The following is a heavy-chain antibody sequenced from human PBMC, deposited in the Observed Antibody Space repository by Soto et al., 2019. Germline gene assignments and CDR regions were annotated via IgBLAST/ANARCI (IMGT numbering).Heavy chain of an antibody. Sequence: PSVTLSLTCTVSGGSISRGYYYWSWIRQPPGKGLEWVGYIYYSGTTYYNPSLKSRVTISLDTSKNQFSLKLSSVTAADTAVYYCASTYYYDAAGTNAFDIWGQGTMVTVSS. D-gene: IGHD3-22*01. V-gene: IGHV4-30-4*01. CDR2: IYYSGTT. CDR1: GGSISRGYYY. J-gene: IGHJ3*02. CDR3: ASTYYYDAAGTNAFDI.